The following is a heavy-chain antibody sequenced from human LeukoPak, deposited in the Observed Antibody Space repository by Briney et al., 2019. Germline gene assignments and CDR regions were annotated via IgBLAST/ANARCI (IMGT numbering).Heavy chain of an antibody. CDR2: IGSNGGST. J-gene: IGHJ3*02. Sequence: GGSLRLSCAASGFTFSSYAMHWVRQAPGKGLEYVSAIGSNGGSTYYANSVKGRFTISRDNSKNTLYLQMDSLRAEDMAVYYCARALFGDQAKMGAFDIWGQGTMVTVSS. D-gene: IGHD4-17*01. V-gene: IGHV3-64*01. CDR3: ARALFGDQAKMGAFDI. CDR1: GFTFSSYA.